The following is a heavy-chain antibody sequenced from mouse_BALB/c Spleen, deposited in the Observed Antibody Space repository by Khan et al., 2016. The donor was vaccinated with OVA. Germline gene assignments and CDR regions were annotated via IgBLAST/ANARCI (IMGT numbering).Heavy chain of an antibody. CDR3: ARTYLSYGNYGDYFTMDY. CDR1: GFSLTSYG. J-gene: IGHJ4*01. D-gene: IGHD2-1*01. CDR2: IWSGGST. Sequence: QIQLVQSGPGLVQPSQSLSITCTVSGFSLTSYGVPWVRQSPGKGLEWLGVIWSGGSTDYNSAFISRLTISKDNSKSQVFFKMNSLQANDTAIYYCARTYLSYGNYGDYFTMDYWGQGTSVTVSS. V-gene: IGHV2-2*02.